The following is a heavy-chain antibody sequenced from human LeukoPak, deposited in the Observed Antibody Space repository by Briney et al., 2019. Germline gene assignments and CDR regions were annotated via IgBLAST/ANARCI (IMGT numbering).Heavy chain of an antibody. D-gene: IGHD6-19*01. J-gene: IGHJ4*02. V-gene: IGHV3-11*01. CDR3: AREVVAGTLDC. CDR2: IGSSESIV. Sequence: GGSLRLSCEASGFDVNDYYMSGVRQAPAKGLEWVSDIGSSESIVAYGDSVRGRFTISRDLAKNSLSLQLSSLRAEDTAVYFCAREVVAGTLDCWGQGTLVTVSS. CDR1: GFDVNDYY.